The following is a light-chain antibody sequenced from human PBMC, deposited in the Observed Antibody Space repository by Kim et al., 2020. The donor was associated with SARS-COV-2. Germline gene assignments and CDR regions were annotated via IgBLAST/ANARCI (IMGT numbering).Light chain of an antibody. CDR2: GAS. CDR1: QSVSSRY. CDR3: QQYGISPYT. Sequence: EIVLAQSPDTLSLSPGDRATLSCRASQSVSSRYLVWYQQKPGQAPRLLIYGASSRATGIPDRFSGSGPGTDFTLTISGLQPEDFAVYYCQQYGISPYTFGQGTKLEI. J-gene: IGKJ2*01. V-gene: IGKV3-20*01.